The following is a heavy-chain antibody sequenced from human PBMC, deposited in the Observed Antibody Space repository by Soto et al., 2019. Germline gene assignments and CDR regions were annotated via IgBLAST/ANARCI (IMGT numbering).Heavy chain of an antibody. D-gene: IGHD4-17*01. CDR3: ARSLYGDYPTFDY. CDR1: GYTFTSYA. Sequence: QVQLVQSGAEVKKPGASVKVSCKASGYTFTSYAMHWVRQAPGQRLEWMGWINAGNGNTKYSQKFQGRVTITRDTSASTAYMEQSSLRSEDTAVYYCARSLYGDYPTFDYWGQGTLVTVSS. J-gene: IGHJ4*02. CDR2: INAGNGNT. V-gene: IGHV1-3*01.